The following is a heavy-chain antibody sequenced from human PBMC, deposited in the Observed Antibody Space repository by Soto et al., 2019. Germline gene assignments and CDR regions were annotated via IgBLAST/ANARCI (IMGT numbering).Heavy chain of an antibody. CDR1: GGSISSYY. CDR3: ARDLSMGDAFDI. CDR2: IYYSGST. D-gene: IGHD2-8*01. Sequence: SETLSLTCTVSGGSISSYYWSWIRQPPGKGLEWIGYIYYSGSTNYNPSLKSRVTISVDTSKNQFSLKLSSVTAADTAVYYCARDLSMGDAFDIWGQGTMVTVSS. V-gene: IGHV4-59*01. J-gene: IGHJ3*02.